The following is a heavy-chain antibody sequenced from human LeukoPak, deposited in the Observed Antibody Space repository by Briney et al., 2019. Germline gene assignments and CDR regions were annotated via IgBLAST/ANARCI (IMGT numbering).Heavy chain of an antibody. CDR3: ARVDSAGVWGRGSYFDY. CDR2: IGAGGTFT. J-gene: IGHJ4*02. D-gene: IGHD3-16*01. V-gene: IGHV3-23*01. Sequence: GGSLRLSCTASGFTFSSYAMNWVRQAPGKGLEWVSGIGAGGTFTYYADSVKGRFTIFRDNSRNTLYLQMNSLRADDTAVYYCARVDSAGVWGRGSYFDYWGQGTLVTVSS. CDR1: GFTFSSYA.